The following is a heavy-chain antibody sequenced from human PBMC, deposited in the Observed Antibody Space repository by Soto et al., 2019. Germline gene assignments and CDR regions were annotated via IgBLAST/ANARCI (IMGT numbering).Heavy chain of an antibody. J-gene: IGHJ4*02. CDR3: ARGDYGGIDY. CDR2: IYYSGST. Sequence: SETLSLTCTVSGGSISSYYWSWIRQPPGKGLEWIGYIYYSGSTNYNPSLKSRVTISVDTSKNQFSLKLSPVTAADTAVYYCARGDYGGIDYWGQGTLVTVS. V-gene: IGHV4-59*01. CDR1: GGSISSYY. D-gene: IGHD4-17*01.